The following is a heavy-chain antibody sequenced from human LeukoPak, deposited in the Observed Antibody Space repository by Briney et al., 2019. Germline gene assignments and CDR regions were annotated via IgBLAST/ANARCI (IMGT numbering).Heavy chain of an antibody. Sequence: ASVKVSCKASGYTFTSYYMHWVRQAPGQGLEWVGIINPSGDPTTYAQKFQGRVTMTSDMSTSTVYMELSSLRSEDTAVYYCAREDPTTVVSDYWGQGTLVTVSS. CDR2: INPSGDPT. CDR1: GYTFTSYY. V-gene: IGHV1-46*01. CDR3: AREDPTTVVSDY. J-gene: IGHJ4*02. D-gene: IGHD4-23*01.